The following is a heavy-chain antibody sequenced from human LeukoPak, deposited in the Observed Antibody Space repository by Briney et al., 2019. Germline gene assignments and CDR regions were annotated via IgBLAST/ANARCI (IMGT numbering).Heavy chain of an antibody. D-gene: IGHD6-19*01. Sequence: PGGSLRLSCAASGFTFSNCGFHWVRQAPGKGLEWVTFIWFDGSRQSYADSVRGRFTISRDNSKNTVFLQMNSLRVEDTAIYYRARDQRYTSGWYDLWGRGTVVTVSS. V-gene: IGHV3-33*01. CDR2: IWFDGSRQ. CDR3: ARDQRYTSGWYDL. CDR1: GFTFSNCG. J-gene: IGHJ2*01.